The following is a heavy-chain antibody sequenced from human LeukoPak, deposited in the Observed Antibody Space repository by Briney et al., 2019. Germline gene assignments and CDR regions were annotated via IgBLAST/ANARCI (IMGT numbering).Heavy chain of an antibody. CDR3: AKLGGTARFDP. Sequence: GGSLRLSCGASGFTFSSYWMSWVRQAPGRGLEWVANIKQVGSEKDYVDSVKGRFTISRDNAKNPLYLQMSNLRAEDTAIYYCAKLGGTARFDPWGQGTLVTVSS. D-gene: IGHD1-7*01. CDR2: IKQVGSEK. CDR1: GFTFSSYW. V-gene: IGHV3-7*01. J-gene: IGHJ5*02.